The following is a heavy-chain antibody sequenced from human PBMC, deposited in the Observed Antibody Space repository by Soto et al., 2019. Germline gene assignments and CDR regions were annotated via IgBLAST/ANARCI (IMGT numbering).Heavy chain of an antibody. CDR3: ARAGYCSSTSCSKGEYFDGMYV. CDR1: GYTFTSYG. J-gene: IGHJ6*02. CDR2: ISAYNGNT. V-gene: IGHV1-18*01. Sequence: QVQLVQSGAEVKKPGASVKVSCKASGYTFTSYGISWVRQAPGQGLEWMGWISAYNGNTNYAQKLQGRVTMTTDTSTSTAYMELRSLRSDDTAVYYCARAGYCSSTSCSKGEYFDGMYVWGQGTTVTVSS. D-gene: IGHD2-2*01.